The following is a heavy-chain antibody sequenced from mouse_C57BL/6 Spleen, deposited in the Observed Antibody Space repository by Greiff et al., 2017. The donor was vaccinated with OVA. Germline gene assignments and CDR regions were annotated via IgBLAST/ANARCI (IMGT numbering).Heavy chain of an antibody. Sequence: QVQLKESGAELARPGASVKLSCKASGYTFTSYGISWVKQRPGQGLEWIGEIYPRSGTTYYNEKFKGKATLTADKSSSTAYMELRSLTSEDSAVYFCARWDYDGYFDVWGTGTTVTVSS. D-gene: IGHD2-4*01. CDR2: IYPRSGTT. CDR3: ARWDYDGYFDV. CDR1: GYTFTSYG. J-gene: IGHJ1*03. V-gene: IGHV1-81*01.